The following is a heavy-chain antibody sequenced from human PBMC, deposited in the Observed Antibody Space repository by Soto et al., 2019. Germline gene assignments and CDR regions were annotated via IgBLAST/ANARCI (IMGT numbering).Heavy chain of an antibody. V-gene: IGHV1-2*04. CDR1: GHTFTGYY. D-gene: IGHD6-13*01. J-gene: IGHJ4*02. CDR3: ARAKSSSFYYFDY. Sequence: ASVKVSCKASGHTFTGYYMHWVRQAPGQGLEWMGWINPNSGGTNYAQKFQGWVTMTRDTSISTAYMELSRLRSDDTAVYYCARAKSSSFYYFDYWGQGTLVTVSS. CDR2: INPNSGGT.